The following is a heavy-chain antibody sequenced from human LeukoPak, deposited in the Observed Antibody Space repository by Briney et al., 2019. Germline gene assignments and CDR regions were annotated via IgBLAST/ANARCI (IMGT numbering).Heavy chain of an antibody. J-gene: IGHJ6*02. Sequence: GGSLRLSCAASGFTVSSNYMSWVRQAPGKGLEWVSVIYSGGSTYYADSVKGRFTISRDNSKNTLYLLMNSLRAEDTAVYYCARDRYYDILTGYYNGPYYYYGMDVWGQGTTVTVSS. V-gene: IGHV3-66*01. CDR2: IYSGGST. CDR1: GFTVSSNY. D-gene: IGHD3-9*01. CDR3: ARDRYYDILTGYYNGPYYYYGMDV.